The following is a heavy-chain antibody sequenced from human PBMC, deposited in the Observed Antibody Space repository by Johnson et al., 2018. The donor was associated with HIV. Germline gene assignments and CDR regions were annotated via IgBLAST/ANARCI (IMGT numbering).Heavy chain of an antibody. CDR3: AKGFFELDDAFNI. Sequence: VQLVESGGGVVRPGGSLGLSCAASGFNVSTNNMNWVRQAPGKGLEWVSAISGSGANTYYADSVKGRFTISRDNSKNTLYLQMNSLRAEDTAVYYCAKGFFELDDAFNIWGQGTTVTVSS. V-gene: IGHV3-23*04. D-gene: IGHD3/OR15-3a*01. CDR2: ISGSGANT. CDR1: GFNVSTNN. J-gene: IGHJ3*02.